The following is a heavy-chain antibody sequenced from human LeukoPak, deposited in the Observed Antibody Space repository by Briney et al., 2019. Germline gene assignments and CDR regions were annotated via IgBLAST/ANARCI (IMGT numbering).Heavy chain of an antibody. CDR3: ARAGYYYDSSGYYSN. J-gene: IGHJ4*02. CDR2: INPNSGGT. V-gene: IGHV1-2*02. D-gene: IGHD3-22*01. Sequence: GASVKVSCKASGYTFTGYYMHWVRQAPGQGLEGMGWINPNSGGTNYAQKFQGRVTMTRDTSISTAYMELSRLRSDATAVYYCARAGYYYDSSGYYSNWGQGTLVTVSS. CDR1: GYTFTGYY.